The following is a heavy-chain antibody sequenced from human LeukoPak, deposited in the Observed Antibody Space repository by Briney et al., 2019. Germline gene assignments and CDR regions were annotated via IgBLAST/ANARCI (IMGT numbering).Heavy chain of an antibody. D-gene: IGHD5-12*01. CDR3: AKHYLEHSYDGYYYGMDV. Sequence: KHGASLQISCQGSGSIFTSYWIGWVRQLPGKGLEWMGIIYPGDSDTRYSPSLQGQVTISADKSISTAYLQWSSLKASDTAMYYCAKHYLEHSYDGYYYGMDVWGQGTTVTVSS. V-gene: IGHV5-51*01. J-gene: IGHJ6*02. CDR2: IYPGDSDT. CDR1: GSIFTSYW.